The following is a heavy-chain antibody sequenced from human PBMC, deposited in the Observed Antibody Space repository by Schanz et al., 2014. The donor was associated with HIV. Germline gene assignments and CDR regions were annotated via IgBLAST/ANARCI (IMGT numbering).Heavy chain of an antibody. J-gene: IGHJ2*01. CDR1: GVTFSNEG. CDR3: ARESNGAFPL. V-gene: IGHV3-74*01. CDR2: INALGTTT. Sequence: EVQLVEYGGGVVQPGGSLRRACAASGVTFSNEGMHWVRQAPGKGLVWVSRINALGTTTAYADSVKGRFAISRDNAKRTLYLQMNSLGPAESAVFYCARESNGAFPLWGRGTLFPVSS.